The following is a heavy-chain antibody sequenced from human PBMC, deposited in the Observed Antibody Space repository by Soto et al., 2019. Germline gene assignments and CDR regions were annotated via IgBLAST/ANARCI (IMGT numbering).Heavy chain of an antibody. D-gene: IGHD6-13*01. Sequence: DSVKGRFTISRDNSKNTLYLQMNSLRAEDTAVYYCAKQSPYSNSWYGVGYWGQGTLVTVSS. CDR3: AKQSPYSNSWYGVGY. J-gene: IGHJ4*02. V-gene: IGHV3-23*01.